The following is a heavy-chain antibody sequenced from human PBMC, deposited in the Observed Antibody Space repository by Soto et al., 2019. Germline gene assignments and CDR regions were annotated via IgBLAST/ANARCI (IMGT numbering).Heavy chain of an antibody. J-gene: IGHJ4*02. D-gene: IGHD1-1*01. Sequence: PSETLSLTCTVSGGSISSDYWSWIRQPPGKGLEWIGYIYYSGSTNYNPSLKSRVTISVDTSKNQFSLKLSSVTAADTAVYYWASLLAGRNVYCDYWGQGPMVTASS. CDR3: ASLLAGRNVYCDY. V-gene: IGHV4-59*08. CDR2: IYYSGST. CDR1: GGSISSDY.